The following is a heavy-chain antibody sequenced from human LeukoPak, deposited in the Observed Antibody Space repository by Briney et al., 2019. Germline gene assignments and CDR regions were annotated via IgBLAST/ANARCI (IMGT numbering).Heavy chain of an antibody. CDR2: IFHSGMS. J-gene: IGHJ4*02. V-gene: IGHV4-38-2*02. Sequence: SETLSLTCTVSGYSISSGYYWGWIRQPPGKGLEWIGSIFHSGMSFYNPSLKSRVTIPVDTSKIQFSLQLSSVTAADTAVYYCARVIADRRGDFEYWGQGTLVTVSS. CDR1: GYSISSGYY. D-gene: IGHD6-6*01. CDR3: ARVIADRRGDFEY.